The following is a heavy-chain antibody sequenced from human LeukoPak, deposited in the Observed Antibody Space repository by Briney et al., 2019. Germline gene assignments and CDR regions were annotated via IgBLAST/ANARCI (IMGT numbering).Heavy chain of an antibody. CDR1: GFTFSSYW. J-gene: IGHJ4*02. D-gene: IGHD5-12*01. CDR3: ARGYSGYFYY. CDR2: IDGDGSST. V-gene: IGHV3-74*01. Sequence: GESLRLSCAASGFTFSSYWMQWVRQAQGKWPVWVSRIDGDGSSTNYADSVKGRFTISRDNAKNTLYLQMNSLRAEDTAVYYCARGYSGYFYYWGQGTLVTVSS.